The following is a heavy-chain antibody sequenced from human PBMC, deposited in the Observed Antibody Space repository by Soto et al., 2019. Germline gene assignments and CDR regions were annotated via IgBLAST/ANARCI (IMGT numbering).Heavy chain of an antibody. V-gene: IGHV3-30*18. CDR1: GFTFGSHG. Sequence: PGVSLRLSCVASGFTFGSHGMHWVRQAPGKGLEWVAVISYDETNEHYVDSVKGRFTISRDNSKSILYLQMNRLRPEDTAVYNCAKYLRHKIYDHGMHVRGQGTTVPVS. CDR2: ISYDETNE. J-gene: IGHJ6*02. CDR3: AKYLRHKIYDHGMHV.